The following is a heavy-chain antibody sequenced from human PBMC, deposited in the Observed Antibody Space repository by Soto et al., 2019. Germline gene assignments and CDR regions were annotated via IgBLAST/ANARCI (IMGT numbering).Heavy chain of an antibody. Sequence: PGGSLRLSCAASGFTLSGYAMDWARQAPGKGPEYVSGISSNGVGTYYANSVQGRFTISRDNSKNTVYLQMGSLRPEDMAVYYCARRARPDFYYMDVWGKGTTVTVSS. D-gene: IGHD6-6*01. J-gene: IGHJ6*03. CDR2: ISSNGVGT. V-gene: IGHV3-64*01. CDR1: GFTLSGYA. CDR3: ARRARPDFYYMDV.